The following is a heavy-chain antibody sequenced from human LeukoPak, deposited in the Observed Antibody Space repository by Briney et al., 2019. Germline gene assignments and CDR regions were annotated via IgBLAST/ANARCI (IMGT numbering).Heavy chain of an antibody. CDR2: ISYDGSNK. D-gene: IGHD3-10*01. CDR1: GFTFSSYG. Sequence: PGRSLRLSCAASGFTFSSYGMHWVRQAPGEGLEWVAVISYDGSNKYYADSVKGRFTISRDNSKNTLYLQMNSLRAEDTAVYYCAKESYGSGSYAFDYWGQGTLVTVSS. V-gene: IGHV3-30*18. J-gene: IGHJ4*02. CDR3: AKESYGSGSYAFDY.